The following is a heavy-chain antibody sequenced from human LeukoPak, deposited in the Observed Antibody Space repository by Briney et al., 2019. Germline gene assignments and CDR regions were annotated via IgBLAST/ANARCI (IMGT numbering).Heavy chain of an antibody. J-gene: IGHJ6*03. CDR3: ARASTSVYYHMDV. Sequence: SQTLSLTCTVSGVSINRSKFYWSWIRQHPVRGLEWIGYIFYSGSTYYNPSLMSRVTISVDTSKNQFSLRLTSVTAADTAVYYCARASTSVYYHMDVWGKGTTVTVSS. V-gene: IGHV4-31*03. CDR1: GVSINRSKFY. CDR2: IFYSGST.